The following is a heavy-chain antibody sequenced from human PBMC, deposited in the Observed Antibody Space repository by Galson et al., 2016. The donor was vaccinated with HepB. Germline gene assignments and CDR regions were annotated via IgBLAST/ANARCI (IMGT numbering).Heavy chain of an antibody. CDR3: ARSPPDSEVGY. J-gene: IGHJ4*02. CDR2: VNSDGSRT. Sequence: SLRLSCAASGFSFITYWMHWVRQAPGKGLVWVSRVNSDGSRTTYADSVKGRFTISRDNAKNTLYLQMNSLRAEDTAVYYCARSPPDSEVGYWGQGTLVTVSS. V-gene: IGHV3-74*01. CDR1: GFSFITYW. D-gene: IGHD2-15*01.